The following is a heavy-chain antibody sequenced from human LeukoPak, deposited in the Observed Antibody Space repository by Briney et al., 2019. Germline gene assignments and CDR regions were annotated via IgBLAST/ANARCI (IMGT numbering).Heavy chain of an antibody. D-gene: IGHD4-11*01. CDR3: ARDLRGDYSKSGSWFDP. J-gene: IGHJ5*02. CDR1: GGSISSGGYY. CDR2: IYYSGST. Sequence: PSETLSLTCTVSGGSISSGGYYWSWIRQHPGKGLEWIGYIYYSGSTYYNPSLKSRVTISVDTSKNQFSLKLSSVTAADTAVYYCARDLRGDYSKSGSWFDPWGRGTLVTVSS. V-gene: IGHV4-31*03.